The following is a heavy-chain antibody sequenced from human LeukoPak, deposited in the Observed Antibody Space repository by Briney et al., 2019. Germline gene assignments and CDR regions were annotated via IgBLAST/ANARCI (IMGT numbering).Heavy chain of an antibody. CDR3: AGGYCSSTSCSSPDAFDI. J-gene: IGHJ3*02. CDR2: ISSSGSTI. D-gene: IGHD2-2*01. CDR1: GFTFSSYE. Sequence: GGSLRLSCAASGFTFSSYEMNWVRQAPGKWLEWVSYISSSGSTIYYADSVKGRFTISRDNAKSSLYLQMNSLRAEDTAVYYCAGGYCSSTSCSSPDAFDIWGQGTMVTVSS. V-gene: IGHV3-48*03.